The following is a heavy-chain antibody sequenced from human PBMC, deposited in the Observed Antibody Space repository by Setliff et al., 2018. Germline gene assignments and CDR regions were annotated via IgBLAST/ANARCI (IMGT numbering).Heavy chain of an antibody. CDR3: ARDTGREYYYDSSGYQDY. V-gene: IGHV1-58*01. CDR1: GFTFTSSA. Sequence: SVKVSCKASGFTFTSSAVQWVRQARGQRLEWIGWIVVGSGNTNYAQKFQERVTITRDMSTSTAYMELSSLRPEDTAVYYCARDTGREYYYDSSGYQDYWGQGTLVTISS. D-gene: IGHD3-22*01. J-gene: IGHJ4*02. CDR2: IVVGSGNT.